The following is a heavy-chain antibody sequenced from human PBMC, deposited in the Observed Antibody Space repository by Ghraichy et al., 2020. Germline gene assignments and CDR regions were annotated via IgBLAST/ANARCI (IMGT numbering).Heavy chain of an antibody. D-gene: IGHD1-26*01. CDR3: VRVKKQVDPDF. V-gene: IGHV3-74*01. Sequence: GGSLRLSCAASGFNFNFFWMYWVRQAPGKGLVWVARIDNDGLVTRYADSVKGRFTISRDNAKNSLYLEMNSLSADDTGVYHCVRVKKQVDPDFWGPGTRVTVSS. CDR1: GFNFNFFW. J-gene: IGHJ4*02. CDR2: IDNDGLVT.